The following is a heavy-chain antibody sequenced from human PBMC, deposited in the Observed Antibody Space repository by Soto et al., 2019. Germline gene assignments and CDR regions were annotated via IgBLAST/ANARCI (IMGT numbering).Heavy chain of an antibody. D-gene: IGHD6-13*01. V-gene: IGHV4-30-2*01. CDR2: IYHSGST. CDR1: GGSISSGGYS. CDR3: AGGKAAAAVWYFDL. Sequence: QLQLQESGSGLVKPSQTLSLTCAVSGGSISSGGYSWSWIRQPPGKGLEWIGYIYHSGSTYYNPSLKSRVTISVDRSKNQFSLKLSSVTAADTAVYYCAGGKAAAAVWYFDLWGRGTLVTVSS. J-gene: IGHJ2*01.